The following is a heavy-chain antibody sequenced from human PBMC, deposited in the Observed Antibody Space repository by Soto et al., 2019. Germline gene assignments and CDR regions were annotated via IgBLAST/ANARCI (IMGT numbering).Heavy chain of an antibody. CDR1: GLILNRAW. Sequence: EVQLVESGGGLVKPGGSLRLSCEASGLILNRAWMSWVRQAPGKGLEWLGRIKSKTDGGTTDYAAPVKGRFTISRDDSKNTLYLQMNSPKTEDTAVYYCTTLSTHWGQGALVTVSS. CDR2: IKSKTDGGTT. CDR3: TTLSTH. D-gene: IGHD2-15*01. V-gene: IGHV3-15*01. J-gene: IGHJ4*02.